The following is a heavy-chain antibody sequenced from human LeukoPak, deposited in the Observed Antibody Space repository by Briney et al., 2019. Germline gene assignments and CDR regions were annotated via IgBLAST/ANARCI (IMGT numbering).Heavy chain of an antibody. Sequence: SETLSLTCAVYGGSFSGYYWSWIRQPPGKGLEWIGEINHSGSTNYNPSLKSRVTISVDTSKNQFSLKLSSVTAADTAVYYCVRARGYHYYGSGSYYPFDYWGQGTLVTVSS. CDR2: INHSGST. J-gene: IGHJ4*02. D-gene: IGHD3-10*01. CDR3: VRARGYHYYGSGSYYPFDY. CDR1: GGSFSGYY. V-gene: IGHV4-34*01.